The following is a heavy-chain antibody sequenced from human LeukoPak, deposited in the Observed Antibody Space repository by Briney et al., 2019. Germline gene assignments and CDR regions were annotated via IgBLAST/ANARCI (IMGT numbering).Heavy chain of an antibody. Sequence: GGSLRLSCAASGFTFSSYWMSWVRQAPGKGLEWVANIKQDGSEKYYADSVKGRFTISRDNSKNTLYLQMNSLRAEDTAVYYCAKDRLLGYYEAYYGMDVWGQGTTVTVSS. D-gene: IGHD3-22*01. CDR1: GFTFSSYW. J-gene: IGHJ6*02. CDR3: AKDRLLGYYEAYYGMDV. V-gene: IGHV3-7*01. CDR2: IKQDGSEK.